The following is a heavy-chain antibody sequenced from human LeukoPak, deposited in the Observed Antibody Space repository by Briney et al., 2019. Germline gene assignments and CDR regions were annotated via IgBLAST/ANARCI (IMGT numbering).Heavy chain of an antibody. V-gene: IGHV1-69*04. Sequence: ASVKVSCKASGGTFSSYAISWVRQAPGQGLEWMGRIIPILGIANYAQKFQGRVTITADKSTSTAYMELSSLRSEDTAVYYCVRVAMAGNFNWFDPWGQGTLITVSS. CDR2: IIPILGIA. J-gene: IGHJ5*02. D-gene: IGHD6-19*01. CDR1: GGTFSSYA. CDR3: VRVAMAGNFNWFDP.